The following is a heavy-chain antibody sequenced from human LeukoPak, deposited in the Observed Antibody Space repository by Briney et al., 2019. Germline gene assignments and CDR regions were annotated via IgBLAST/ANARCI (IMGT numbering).Heavy chain of an antibody. J-gene: IGHJ5*02. CDR2: INSDGSST. Sequence: GGSLRLSCAASGFTFSSYWMHWVRQAPGKGLVWVSRINSDGSSTSYADSVKGRFTISRDNAKNTLYLQMNSLRAEDTAVYYCAKDSSSSWYDWFDPWGQGTLVTVSS. V-gene: IGHV3-74*01. D-gene: IGHD6-13*01. CDR1: GFTFSSYW. CDR3: AKDSSSSWYDWFDP.